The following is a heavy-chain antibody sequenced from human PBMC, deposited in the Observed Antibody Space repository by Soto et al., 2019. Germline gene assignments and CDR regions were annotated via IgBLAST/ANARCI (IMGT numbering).Heavy chain of an antibody. CDR3: ARSGRSSWYNLDFDF. J-gene: IGHJ3*01. Sequence: PSETLALTCTVSGGSISSGDYYWSWIRQPPGKGLEWIGYIYYSGSTYYNPSLKSRVTISVDTSKNQFSLKLSSVTAADTAVYYCARSGRSSWYNLDFDFWGQGTMVIVSS. V-gene: IGHV4-30-4*01. CDR1: GGSISSGDYY. D-gene: IGHD6-13*01. CDR2: IYYSGST.